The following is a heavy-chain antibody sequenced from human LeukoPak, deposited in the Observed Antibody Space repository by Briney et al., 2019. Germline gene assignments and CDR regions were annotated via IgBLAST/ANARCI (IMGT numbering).Heavy chain of an antibody. CDR2: IYTSGST. CDR1: GGSISSYY. Sequence: PSETLSLTCTVSGGSISSYYWIWIRQPAGKGLEWIGRIYTSGSTNYNPFLKSRVTMSVDTSKNQFSLKLSSVTAADTAVYYCARDGYGSDTSPTHYGMDVWGQGTTVTVSS. V-gene: IGHV4-4*07. CDR3: ARDGYGSDTSPTHYGMDV. J-gene: IGHJ6*02. D-gene: IGHD3-10*01.